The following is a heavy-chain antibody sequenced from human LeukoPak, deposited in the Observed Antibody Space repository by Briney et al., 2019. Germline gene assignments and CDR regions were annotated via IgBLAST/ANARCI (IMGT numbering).Heavy chain of an antibody. J-gene: IGHJ3*02. CDR2: ISWNSGSI. Sequence: GGSLRLSCAASGFTFDDYVMHWVRQAPGKGLEWVSGISWNSGSIGYADSVKGRFTISRDNAKNSLYLQMNSLRAEDTALYYCAKDHSLAYCGGDCYSGAFDIWGQGTMVTVSS. CDR3: AKDHSLAYCGGDCYSGAFDI. V-gene: IGHV3-9*01. CDR1: GFTFDDYV. D-gene: IGHD2-21*02.